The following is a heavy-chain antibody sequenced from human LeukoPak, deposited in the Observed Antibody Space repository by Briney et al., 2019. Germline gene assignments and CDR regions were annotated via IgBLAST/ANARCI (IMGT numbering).Heavy chain of an antibody. Sequence: ASVKVSCKASGYTFTGNYLHWVRQAPGQGLEWMGWMNPNSGDTNYAQKFQGRVTMTRDTSIGTAYMELSRLRSDDTAVYYCARGDYVWGSYRYTKVVFDYWGQGTLVTVSS. CDR3: ARGDYVWGSYRYTKVVFDY. CDR2: MNPNSGDT. D-gene: IGHD3-16*02. V-gene: IGHV1-2*02. CDR1: GYTFTGNY. J-gene: IGHJ4*02.